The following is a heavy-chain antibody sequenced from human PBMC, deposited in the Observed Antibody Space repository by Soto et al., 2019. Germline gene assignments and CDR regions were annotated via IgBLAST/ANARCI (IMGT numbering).Heavy chain of an antibody. D-gene: IGHD3-9*01. V-gene: IGHV4-34*01. Sequence: PSETLSLTCAVYGESFSGYYWIWIRQPPGKGLEWIGEINHSGSTNYNPSLKSRVTISVDTSKNQFSLKLSSVTAADTAVYYCASLYFDWSYYFDYWGQGTLVTVSS. CDR3: ASLYFDWSYYFDY. CDR1: GESFSGYY. J-gene: IGHJ4*02. CDR2: INHSGST.